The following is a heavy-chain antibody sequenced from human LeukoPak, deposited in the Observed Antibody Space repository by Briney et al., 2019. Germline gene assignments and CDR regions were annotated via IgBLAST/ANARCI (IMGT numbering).Heavy chain of an antibody. J-gene: IGHJ6*03. Sequence: GGSLRLSCAASEFNFSSYAMSWVRQAPGKGLEWVSAISGSGGSTYYADSVKGRFTISRDNSKNTLYLQMNSLRAEDTAVYYCAKSSASTSTGYYYYYYMDVWGKGTTVTISS. CDR1: EFNFSSYA. V-gene: IGHV3-23*01. D-gene: IGHD2-2*01. CDR3: AKSSASTSTGYYYYYYMDV. CDR2: ISGSGGST.